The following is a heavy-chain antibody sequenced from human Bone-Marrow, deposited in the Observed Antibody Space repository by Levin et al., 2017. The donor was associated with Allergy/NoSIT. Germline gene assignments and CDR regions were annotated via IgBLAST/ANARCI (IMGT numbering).Heavy chain of an antibody. J-gene: IGHJ4*02. CDR3: ARTGAFLSGWKPLDY. CDR1: GYSFTNYW. CDR2: IYPGDSDT. V-gene: IGHV5-51*01. D-gene: IGHD6-19*01. Sequence: AASVKVSCKGSGYSFTNYWIGWVRQMPGKGLEWMGIIYPGDSDTRYSPSFQGQVTISADKSITTAYLQWSSLKASDTAIYYCARTGAFLSGWKPLDYWGPGTLVTVSS.